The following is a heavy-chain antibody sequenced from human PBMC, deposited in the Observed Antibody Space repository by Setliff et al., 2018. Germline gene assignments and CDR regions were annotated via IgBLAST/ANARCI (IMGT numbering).Heavy chain of an antibody. CDR3: ARAGITGTTNWFDP. J-gene: IGHJ5*02. CDR2: ITSDGGTT. CDR1: GFTFSSHG. Sequence: GGSLRLSCAASGFTFSSHGMSWVRQAPAKGLEWVSTITSDGGTTWYADSVKGRFTIYRDNSKNTLYLQMNSLRAEDTAVYYCARAGITGTTNWFDPWGQGTQVPSPQ. V-gene: IGHV3-23*01. D-gene: IGHD1-7*01.